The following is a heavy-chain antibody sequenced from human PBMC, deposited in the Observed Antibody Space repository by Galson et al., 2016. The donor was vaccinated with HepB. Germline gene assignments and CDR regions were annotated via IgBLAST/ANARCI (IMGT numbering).Heavy chain of an antibody. J-gene: IGHJ6*03. Sequence: QSGADVKKPGESLTISCKASGYTFSIYWIGWVRQMPGKGLEWMGIIYPGDSDTRYSPSFQGQVTISADNSINTAYLQWSSLKASDTAIYYCARPSDRRGYYYMDVWGKGTTVTVSS. D-gene: IGHD2-15*01. V-gene: IGHV5-51*01. CDR1: GYTFSIYW. CDR3: ARPSDRRGYYYMDV. CDR2: IYPGDSDT.